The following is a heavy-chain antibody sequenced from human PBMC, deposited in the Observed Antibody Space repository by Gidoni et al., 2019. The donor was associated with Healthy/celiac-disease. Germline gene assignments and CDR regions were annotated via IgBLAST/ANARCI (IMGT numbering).Heavy chain of an antibody. D-gene: IGHD3-22*01. CDR2: IFSNDEK. CDR1: GFSLSNARMG. Sequence: QVTLKESGPVLVKPTEPLTLTCTVSGFSLSNARMGVSWIRQPPGKALEWLAHIFSNDEKSYSTSLKSRLTISKDTSKSQVVLTMTNMDPVDTATYYCARINDDSSGYYYLLDYWGQGTLVTVSS. V-gene: IGHV2-26*01. J-gene: IGHJ4*02. CDR3: ARINDDSSGYYYLLDY.